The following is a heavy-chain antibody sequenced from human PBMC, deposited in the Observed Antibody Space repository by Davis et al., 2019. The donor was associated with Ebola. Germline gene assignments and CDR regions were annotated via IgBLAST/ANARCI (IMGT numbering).Heavy chain of an antibody. D-gene: IGHD6-13*01. CDR2: ISAYNGNT. J-gene: IGHJ4*02. Sequence: AASVKVSCKASGYTFTSYGISWVRQAPGQGLEWMGWISAYNGNTNYAQKPQGRVTMTTDTSTSTAYMELRSLRSDDTAVYYCARDWGMIAAAGTLDYWGQGTLVTVSS. CDR1: GYTFTSYG. CDR3: ARDWGMIAAAGTLDY. V-gene: IGHV1-18*01.